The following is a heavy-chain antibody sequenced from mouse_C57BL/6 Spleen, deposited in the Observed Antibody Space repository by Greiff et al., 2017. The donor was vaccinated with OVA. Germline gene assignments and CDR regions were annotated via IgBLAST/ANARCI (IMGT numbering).Heavy chain of an antibody. V-gene: IGHV1-55*01. CDR2: IYPGSGST. CDR1: GYTFTSYW. CDR3: AIITTVVATGENY. Sequence: QVQLQQPGAELVKPGASVKMSCKASGYTFTSYWITWVKQRPGQGLEWIGDIYPGSGSTNYNEKFKSRATLTVDTSSSTAYMQLSSLTSEDSAVYYCAIITTVVATGENYWGQGTTLTVSS. D-gene: IGHD1-1*01. J-gene: IGHJ2*01.